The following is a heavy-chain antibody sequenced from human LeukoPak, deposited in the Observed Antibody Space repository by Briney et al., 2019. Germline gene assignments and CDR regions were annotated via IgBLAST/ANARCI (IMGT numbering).Heavy chain of an antibody. V-gene: IGHV3-30*18. Sequence: GGSLRLSCAASGFTFSTYGMHWVRQAPGKGLEWVAVISYDGSNKYYADSVRGRFTISRDNSKNTLYPQMNSLRAEDTAVYYCAKEVYSGSYYSISSYYYGMDVWGQGTTVTVSS. J-gene: IGHJ6*02. CDR2: ISYDGSNK. D-gene: IGHD1-26*01. CDR1: GFTFSTYG. CDR3: AKEVYSGSYYSISSYYYGMDV.